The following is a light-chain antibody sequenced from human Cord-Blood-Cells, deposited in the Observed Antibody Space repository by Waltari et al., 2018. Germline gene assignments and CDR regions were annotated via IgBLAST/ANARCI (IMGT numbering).Light chain of an antibody. CDR3: CSYAGSSTWV. J-gene: IGLJ3*02. CDR2: EGS. Sequence: QSALTPPASVSGSPGQSITISCTGTSRDVGGYNLFSWYQQHPGKAPKLMIYEGSKRPSGVSNRFSGSKSGNTASLTISGLQAEDEADYYCCSYAGSSTWVFGGGTKLTVL. V-gene: IGLV2-23*01. CDR1: SRDVGGYNL.